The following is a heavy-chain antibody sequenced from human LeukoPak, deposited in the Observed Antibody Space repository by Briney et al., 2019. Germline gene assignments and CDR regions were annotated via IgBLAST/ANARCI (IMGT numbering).Heavy chain of an antibody. CDR1: GGSVSSGSFY. V-gene: IGHV4-61*01. CDR3: VRDRELNY. D-gene: IGHD3-10*01. J-gene: IGHJ4*02. CDR2: IYYSGST. Sequence: SETLSLTCTVSGGSVSSGSFYWSWIRQPPGKGLEWIGYIYYSGSTTYNPSLKSRVTISEDTPKNQFSLKLSSVTAADTAVYYCVRDRELNYWGQRTLVTVSS.